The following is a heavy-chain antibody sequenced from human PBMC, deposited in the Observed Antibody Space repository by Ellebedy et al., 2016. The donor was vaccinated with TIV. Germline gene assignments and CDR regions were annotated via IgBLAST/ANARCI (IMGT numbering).Heavy chain of an antibody. CDR3: ARLVEGLALYYFDY. J-gene: IGHJ4*02. V-gene: IGHV1-18*01. Sequence: AASVKVSCKAPGYTFSSYGISWVRQAPGQGLEWMGRINTYSGDTNYAQNLQGRVTMTTDTSTSTAYMELRSLRSDDTAVYYCARLVEGLALYYFDYWGQGTLVTVSS. CDR1: GYTFSSYG. CDR2: INTYSGDT. D-gene: IGHD3-3*02.